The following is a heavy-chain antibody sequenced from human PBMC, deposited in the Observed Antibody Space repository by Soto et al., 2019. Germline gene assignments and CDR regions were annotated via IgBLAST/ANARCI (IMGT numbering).Heavy chain of an antibody. D-gene: IGHD3-22*01. V-gene: IGHV1-69*13. CDR1: GCTFSSYA. CDR2: IIPIYATA. Sequence: SVKVSCKASGCTFSSYAISWVRQAPGRGREWMGGIIPIYATANSAQKFQGRVTITADEATSTDYMELNSMRSEDTAVYYYAREIGSYYDSSGYYPFDYWGQGTLVTVSS. CDR3: AREIGSYYDSSGYYPFDY. J-gene: IGHJ4*02.